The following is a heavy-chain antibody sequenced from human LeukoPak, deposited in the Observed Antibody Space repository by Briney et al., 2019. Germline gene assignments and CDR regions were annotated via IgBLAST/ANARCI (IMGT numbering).Heavy chain of an antibody. V-gene: IGHV3-23*01. CDR2: ISGSGGST. Sequence: GGSLRLSCAASGFTFSSYAMSWVRQAPGKGLEWVPAISGSGGSTYYADSVKGRFTISRDNSKNTLYLQMNSLRAEDTAVYYCAKMTTVTTRFPQNFDYWGQGTLVTVSS. CDR1: GFTFSSYA. D-gene: IGHD4-17*01. CDR3: AKMTTVTTRFPQNFDY. J-gene: IGHJ4*02.